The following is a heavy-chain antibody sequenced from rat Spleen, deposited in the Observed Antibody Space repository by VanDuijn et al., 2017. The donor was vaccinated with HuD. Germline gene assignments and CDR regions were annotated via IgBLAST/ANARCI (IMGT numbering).Heavy chain of an antibody. D-gene: IGHD1-4*01. V-gene: IGHV5-7*01. CDR1: GFTFSNYG. J-gene: IGHJ1*01. CDR2: ITYDGSSS. CDR3: ARRPGYNGYWFLDF. Sequence: EVQLVESGGGLVQPGRSMKLSCAASGFTFSNYGMAWVRQAPKKGLEWVTTITYDGSSSYYRASVKGRFTISRDNAKSTLYLQMDSLRSEDTATYYCARRPGYNGYWFLDFWGPGTMVTVSS.